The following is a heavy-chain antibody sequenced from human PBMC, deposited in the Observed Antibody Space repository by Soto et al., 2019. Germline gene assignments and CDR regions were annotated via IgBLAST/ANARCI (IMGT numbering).Heavy chain of an antibody. Sequence: PGGSLRLSCAASGLTVSSNYMSWVRQAPGKGLEWVSVIYSGGSTYYADSVKGRFTISRDNSKNTLYLQMNSLRAEDTAVYYCARAFVVVTAIPGWFDPWGQGTLVTVSS. V-gene: IGHV3-53*01. J-gene: IGHJ5*02. D-gene: IGHD2-21*02. CDR3: ARAFVVVTAIPGWFDP. CDR1: GLTVSSNY. CDR2: IYSGGST.